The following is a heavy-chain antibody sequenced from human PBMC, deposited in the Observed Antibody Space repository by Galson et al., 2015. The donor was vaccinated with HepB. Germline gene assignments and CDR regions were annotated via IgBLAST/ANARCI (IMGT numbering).Heavy chain of an antibody. CDR2: IIPILGIA. CDR1: GGTFSSYT. V-gene: IGHV1-69*04. CDR3: ARDISPVPAAIIDAFDI. D-gene: IGHD2-2*01. J-gene: IGHJ3*02. Sequence: SVKASCKASGGTFSSYTISWVRQAPGQGLEWMGRIIPILGIANYAQKFQGRVTITADKSTSTAYMELSSLRSEDTAVYYCARDISPVPAAIIDAFDIWGQGTMVTVSS.